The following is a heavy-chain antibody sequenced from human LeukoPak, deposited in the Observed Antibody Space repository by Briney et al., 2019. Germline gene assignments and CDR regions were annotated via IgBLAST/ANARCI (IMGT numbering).Heavy chain of an antibody. CDR3: ARAREIETIDY. CDR2: INHSGSI. D-gene: IGHD5-24*01. Sequence: SETLSLTCAVYGGSFSGYYWTWIRQSPGKGLEWIGEINHSGSINYNPSLKSRVTISVDTSKNQFSLKMRSPTAADTAVFYCARAREIETIDYWSQGTLVTVSS. J-gene: IGHJ4*02. CDR1: GGSFSGYY. V-gene: IGHV4-34*01.